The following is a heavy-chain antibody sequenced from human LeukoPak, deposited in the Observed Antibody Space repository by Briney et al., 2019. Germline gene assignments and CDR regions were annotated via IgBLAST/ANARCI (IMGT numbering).Heavy chain of an antibody. CDR1: GFTFSNFW. V-gene: IGHV3-74*01. D-gene: IGHD3-10*01. CDR3: ARGVDWTTINELNY. J-gene: IGHJ4*02. CDR2: TTPDGGGA. Sequence: GGSLRLTCAASGFTFSNFWMHWVRQAPGKGLVWVSRTTPDGGGADYMDSVKGRFTTSRDNAKNTVYLQMNSLGADDMAVYYCARGVDWTTINELNYWGQGTLVTVSS.